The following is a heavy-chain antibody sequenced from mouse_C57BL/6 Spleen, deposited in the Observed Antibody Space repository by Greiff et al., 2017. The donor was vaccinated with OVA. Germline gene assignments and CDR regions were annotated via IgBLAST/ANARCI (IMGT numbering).Heavy chain of an antibody. CDR1: GYTFTRYG. CDR3: ASSYSNYAY. Sequence: QVHVKQSGAELARPGASVKLPCKASGYTFTRYGISWVKQRTGPGLEWIGELYPRSGNTYSNEKFKGKATLTADKSSSTAYMELRSLTSEDSAVYFCASSYSNYAYWGQGTLVTVSA. V-gene: IGHV1-81*01. D-gene: IGHD2-5*01. CDR2: LYPRSGNT. J-gene: IGHJ3*01.